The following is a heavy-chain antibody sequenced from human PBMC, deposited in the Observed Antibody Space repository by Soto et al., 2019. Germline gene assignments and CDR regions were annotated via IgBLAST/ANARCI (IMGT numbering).Heavy chain of an antibody. CDR2: IIPIFGTA. D-gene: IGHD3-9*01. V-gene: IGHV1-69*13. Sequence: GASGKVSWEAWGGSFSGYAFSWGRQAPGKRLEWMGGIIPIFGTANYAQKFQGRVTITADESTSTAYMELSSLRSEDTAVYYCASSPDYDILTGPIGAFDIWGQGTMVTVSS. CDR3: ASSPDYDILTGPIGAFDI. J-gene: IGHJ3*02. CDR1: GGSFSGYA.